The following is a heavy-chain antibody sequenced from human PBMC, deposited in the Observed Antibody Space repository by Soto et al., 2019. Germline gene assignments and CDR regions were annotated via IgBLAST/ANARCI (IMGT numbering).Heavy chain of an antibody. D-gene: IGHD3-22*01. CDR1: GFTFSSYA. CDR3: AKDGAGYYDSSGHSDFDY. Sequence: GGSLRLSCAASGFTFSSYAMSWVRQAPGKGLEWVSAISGSGGSTYYADSVKGRFTISRDNSKNTLYLQMNSLRAEDTAVYYCAKDGAGYYDSSGHSDFDYWGQGTLVTVS. V-gene: IGHV3-23*01. CDR2: ISGSGGST. J-gene: IGHJ4*02.